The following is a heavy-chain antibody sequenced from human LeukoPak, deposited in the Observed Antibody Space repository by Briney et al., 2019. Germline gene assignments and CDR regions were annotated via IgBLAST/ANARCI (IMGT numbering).Heavy chain of an antibody. CDR1: GGSISSYY. CDR3: ARSSGWYIDY. Sequence: SETLSLTCTVSGGSISSYYWSWIRQPPGKGLEWIGYIYYSGSTNYNPSLKSRVTISVDMSKNQFSLKLSSVTAADTAVYYCARSSGWYIDYWGQGTLVTVSS. V-gene: IGHV4-59*01. J-gene: IGHJ4*02. CDR2: IYYSGST. D-gene: IGHD6-19*01.